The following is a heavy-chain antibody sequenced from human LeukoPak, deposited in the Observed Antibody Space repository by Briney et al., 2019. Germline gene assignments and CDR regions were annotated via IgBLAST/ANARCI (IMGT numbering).Heavy chain of an antibody. J-gene: IGHJ4*02. CDR1: GSTFRNYV. D-gene: IGHD3-10*01. CDR2: TSSDLNVK. V-gene: IGHV3-30-3*01. CDR3: AREGYYGSGSPPSLYFDY. Sequence: GGSLRLSCAASGSTFRNYVIHWVRQAPGKGLEWVAVTSSDLNVKLYADSVKGRFTISRDNSRSTLYLQMNSLRPEDTAIYYCAREGYYGSGSPPSLYFDYWGQGTLVTVSS.